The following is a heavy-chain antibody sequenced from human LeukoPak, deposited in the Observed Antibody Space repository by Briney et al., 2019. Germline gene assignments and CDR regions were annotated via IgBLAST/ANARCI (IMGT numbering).Heavy chain of an antibody. D-gene: IGHD6-19*01. CDR1: GYTFTSYA. V-gene: IGHV1-3*01. CDR2: INAGNGNT. CDR3: ARVAYSSGWYFFDY. J-gene: IGHJ4*02. Sequence: ASVKVSCKASGYTFTSYAMHWVRQAPGQRLEWMGWINAGNGNTKYSQKFRGRVTITRDTSASTAYMELSSLRTEDTAVYYCARVAYSSGWYFFDYWGQGTLVTVSS.